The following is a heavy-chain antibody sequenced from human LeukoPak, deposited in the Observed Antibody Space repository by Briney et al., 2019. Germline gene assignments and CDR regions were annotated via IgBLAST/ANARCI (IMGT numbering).Heavy chain of an antibody. V-gene: IGHV3-30-3*01. D-gene: IGHD3-3*02. CDR2: ISYNGNNK. CDR3: ARGPFSDRDLQTNAFDI. CDR1: GFTFSNYA. Sequence: GGSLRLSCAASGFTFSNYAIHWVRQAPGKGLEWVAVISYNGNNKYYADSVKGRFTISRDSSKNTLHLQMYSLRAEDTAVYYCARGPFSDRDLQTNAFDIWGQGTMVTVPS. J-gene: IGHJ3*02.